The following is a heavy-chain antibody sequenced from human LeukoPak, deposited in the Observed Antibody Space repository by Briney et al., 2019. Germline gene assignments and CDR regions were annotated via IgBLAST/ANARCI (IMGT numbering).Heavy chain of an antibody. J-gene: IGHJ4*02. D-gene: IGHD2-2*01. Sequence: GGSLSLSCAAPGFTFRSYGMHWVRQAPGKGLPWVAVIWSDGSNEYYTVSVKGRFTSSRDNSKNTLYLQMNSLRFEDTAVYYSARDYCRSISCKDYWGQGTLVTVSS. CDR1: GFTFRSYG. V-gene: IGHV3-33*01. CDR3: ARDYCRSISCKDY. CDR2: IWSDGSNE.